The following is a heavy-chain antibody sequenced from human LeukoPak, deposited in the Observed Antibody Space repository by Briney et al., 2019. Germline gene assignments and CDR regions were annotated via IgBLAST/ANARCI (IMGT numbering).Heavy chain of an antibody. CDR1: GGSISSSSYY. V-gene: IGHV4-39*07. D-gene: IGHD6-6*01. CDR2: IYYSGST. Sequence: SETLSLTCTVSGGSISSSSYYWGWIRQPPGKGLEWIGSIYYSGSTYYNPSLKSRVTISVDTSKNQFSLKLSSVTAADTAVYYCASLSIAPYYYGMDVWGQGTTVTVFS. CDR3: ASLSIAPYYYGMDV. J-gene: IGHJ6*02.